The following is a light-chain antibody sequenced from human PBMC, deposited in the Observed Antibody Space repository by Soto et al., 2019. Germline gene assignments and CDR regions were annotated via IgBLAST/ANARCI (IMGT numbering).Light chain of an antibody. Sequence: QSVLTQPPSVSGAPGQRVTISCTGSNSNIGAGYDVHWYQQLPGIAPKLLIYGNNIRPSGVPDRFSGSKSGTSASLTITGLQAEDEADYYCSSYTPTTWVFGGGTKLTVL. CDR1: NSNIGAGYD. CDR2: GNN. CDR3: SSYTPTTWV. J-gene: IGLJ3*02. V-gene: IGLV1-40*01.